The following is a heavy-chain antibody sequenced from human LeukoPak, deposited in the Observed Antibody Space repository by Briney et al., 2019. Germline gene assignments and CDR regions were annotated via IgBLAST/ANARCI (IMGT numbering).Heavy chain of an antibody. V-gene: IGHV3-30-3*01. CDR3: AREVDADYYDSSGPGY. Sequence: GGSLRLSCAASGFTFSSYAMHWVRQAPGKGLEWVAVISYDGSNKYYADSVKGRFTISRDNSKNTLYLQMNSLRAEDTAVYYCAREVDADYYDSSGPGYWGQGTLVTVSS. CDR2: ISYDGSNK. D-gene: IGHD3-22*01. J-gene: IGHJ4*02. CDR1: GFTFSSYA.